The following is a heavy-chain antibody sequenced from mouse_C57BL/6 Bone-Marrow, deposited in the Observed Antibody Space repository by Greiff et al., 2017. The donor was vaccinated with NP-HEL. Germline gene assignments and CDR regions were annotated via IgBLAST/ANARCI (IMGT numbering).Heavy chain of an antibody. Sequence: EVQLVESGGGLVKPGGSLKLSCAASGFTFSSYAMSWVRQTPEKRLEWVATISDGGSYTYYPANVKGRFTISRDNAKNNLYLQMSHLKSEDTAMYYCARDQTVFFAYWGQGTLVTVSA. CDR1: GFTFSSYA. D-gene: IGHD4-1*01. CDR2: ISDGGSYT. V-gene: IGHV5-4*01. CDR3: ARDQTVFFAY. J-gene: IGHJ3*01.